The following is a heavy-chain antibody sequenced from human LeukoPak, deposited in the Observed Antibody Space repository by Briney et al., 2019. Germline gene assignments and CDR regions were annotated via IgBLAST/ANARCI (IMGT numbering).Heavy chain of an antibody. D-gene: IGHD2-15*01. CDR3: AKPTCSGGRCYFDY. CDR1: GFAFSSYT. CDR2: ISDSGGST. V-gene: IGHV3-23*01. J-gene: IGHJ4*02. Sequence: GGSLRLSCVASGFAFSSYTMSWVRQALGKGLEWVSGISDSGGSTYYADSVKGRFTISRDNSKNTLYLQMNSLRAEDTAVYYCAKPTCSGGRCYFDYWGQGTLVTVSS.